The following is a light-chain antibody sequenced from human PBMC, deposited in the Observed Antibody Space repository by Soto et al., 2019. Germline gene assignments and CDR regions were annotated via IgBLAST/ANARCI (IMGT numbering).Light chain of an antibody. CDR2: GAS. J-gene: IGKJ4*01. V-gene: IGKV3-20*01. Sequence: EIVLTQSPGTLTLSPGERATLSCRASQSVGRNYLAWYQQKPGQAPRLVIYGASSRATGIPDRFSGSGSGTDFTLTLSRLEPEDFAVYYCQQYASSPLTFGGGTKVEIK. CDR3: QQYASSPLT. CDR1: QSVGRNY.